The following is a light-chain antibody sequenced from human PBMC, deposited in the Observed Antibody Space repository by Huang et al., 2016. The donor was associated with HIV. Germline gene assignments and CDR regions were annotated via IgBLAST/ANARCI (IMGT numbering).Light chain of an antibody. V-gene: IGKV3-11*01. J-gene: IGKJ4*01. Sequence: EVVLTQSPATLSLSPGERATLSCRASQSFSSYLAWYQHKPGLAPRLLLYDASSRATGIPARFSGSGSGTDFTLTISRLEPEDFAVYYCQQHSNWPLTVGGGTKVEIK. CDR3: QQHSNWPLT. CDR1: QSFSSY. CDR2: DAS.